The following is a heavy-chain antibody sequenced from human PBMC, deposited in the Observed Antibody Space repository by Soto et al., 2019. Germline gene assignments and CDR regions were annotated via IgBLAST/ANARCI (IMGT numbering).Heavy chain of an antibody. D-gene: IGHD6-6*01. CDR1: RFTFNNYP. CDR2: VFNGGNNK. V-gene: IGHV3-30*14. CDR3: ARSSGGNIEAREIDY. J-gene: IGHJ4*02. Sequence: GGSLRLSCAASRFTFNNYPMHWVRQAPGKGLEWVAVVFNGGNNKYYADSVKGRFTISRDNSKNTLYLQMNRLRVDDTAVYYCARSSGGNIEAREIDYWGQGTLVTVSS.